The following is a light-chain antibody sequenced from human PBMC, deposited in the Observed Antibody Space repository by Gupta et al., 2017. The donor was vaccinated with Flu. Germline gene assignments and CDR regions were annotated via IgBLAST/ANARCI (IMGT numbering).Light chain of an antibody. J-gene: IGLJ3*02. CDR3: GTWCSTLSAGGL. CDR1: RSLFVCTF. V-gene: IGLV1-51*02. Sequence: HSVLRHPPSVSAPSGQNVPISCSVGRSLFVCTFLSWYQQLPGTAPKPLIYENNKRPAGIPDRYSGSKAGTPATLDSTGLQTGDEADYYCGTWCSTLSAGGLFGGGIKLTVL. CDR2: ENN.